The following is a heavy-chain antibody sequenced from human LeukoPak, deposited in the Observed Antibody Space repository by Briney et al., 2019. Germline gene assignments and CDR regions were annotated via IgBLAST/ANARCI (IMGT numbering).Heavy chain of an antibody. CDR2: IHRNGSLT. D-gene: IGHD2-2*01. CDR3: ARETSTPAQYYLDF. V-gene: IGHV3-74*01. J-gene: IGHJ4*02. Sequence: PGGSLRLSCAASGFTFSNFAMSWVRQAPGKGLEWVSGIHRNGSLTNYAESVKGRFTISRDSAKNTLYLQMNSLRAEDTAVYYCARETSTPAQYYLDFWGQGTQVTVSS. CDR1: GFTFSNFA.